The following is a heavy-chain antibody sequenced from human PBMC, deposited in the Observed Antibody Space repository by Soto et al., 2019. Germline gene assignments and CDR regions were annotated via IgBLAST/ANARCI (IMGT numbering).Heavy chain of an antibody. CDR1: GFTFSSYG. CDR3: ATGVMLHVAVEIDY. D-gene: IGHD3-16*01. J-gene: IGHJ4*02. V-gene: IGHV3-33*01. CDR2: IWYDGGNK. Sequence: QVQLVESGGGVVQPGRSLRLSCAASGFTFSSYGMHWVRQAPGKGLEWVAVIWYDGGNKYYADSVKGRFTISRDNSTKTLYLQMNSLRAEEAAVYYCATGVMLHVAVEIDYWGQGTLVTVSS.